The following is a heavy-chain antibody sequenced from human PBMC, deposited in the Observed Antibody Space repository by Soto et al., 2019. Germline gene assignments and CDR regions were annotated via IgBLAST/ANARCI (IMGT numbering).Heavy chain of an antibody. Sequence: GSLRLSCSASGFKFSSYAMSVVRQAAGKGLDSVSGISGSGGSTYYEDSVKGRFTISRDNSKNTLYLQMNSLRAEDTAVYYCEKDWAPLMQYSTSVRAFDYWGQGTLVTVSS. V-gene: IGHV3-23*01. CDR2: ISGSGGST. D-gene: IGHD6-6*01. J-gene: IGHJ4*02. CDR3: EKDWAPLMQYSTSVRAFDY. CDR1: GFKFSSYA.